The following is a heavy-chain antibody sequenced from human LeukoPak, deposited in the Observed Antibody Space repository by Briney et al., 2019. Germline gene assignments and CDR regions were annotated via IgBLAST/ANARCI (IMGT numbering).Heavy chain of an antibody. J-gene: IGHJ3*02. CDR1: GFTFSSYG. Sequence: PGRSLRLSCAASGFTFSSYGMHWVRQAPGKGLERVALIWFDGSNKYYADSVKGRFTISRDNSKNTLYQQMNSLRAEDTAVYYCARDPGYCFNGVCPDDAFDIWGQGTMVTVSS. CDR3: ARDPGYCFNGVCPDDAFDI. CDR2: IWFDGSNK. V-gene: IGHV3-33*01. D-gene: IGHD2-8*01.